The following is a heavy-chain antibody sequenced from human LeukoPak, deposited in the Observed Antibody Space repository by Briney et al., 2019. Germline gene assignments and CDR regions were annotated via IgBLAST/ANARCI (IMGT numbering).Heavy chain of an antibody. V-gene: IGHV3-48*01. CDR2: ISSSSSTI. Sequence: GGSLRLSCAASGFTFSGYSMNWVRQAPGKGLEWVSYISSSSSTIYYADSVKGRFTISRDNAKNSLYLQMNSLRAEDTAVYYCARGDTYGAFDIWGQGTMVTVSS. D-gene: IGHD4-17*01. CDR3: ARGDTYGAFDI. CDR1: GFTFSGYS. J-gene: IGHJ3*02.